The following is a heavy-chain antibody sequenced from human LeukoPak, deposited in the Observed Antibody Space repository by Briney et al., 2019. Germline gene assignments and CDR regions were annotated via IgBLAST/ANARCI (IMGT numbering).Heavy chain of an antibody. CDR1: GFTFSSYD. CDR2: ISGSGGST. CDR3: ARAHYYDSSGLDY. Sequence: GGSLRLSCAASGFTFSSYDMSWVRQAPGKGLEWVSAISGSGGSTYYADSVKGRFTISRDNAKNSLYLQMNSLRAEDTAVYYCARAHYYDSSGLDYWGQGTLVTVSS. J-gene: IGHJ4*02. D-gene: IGHD3-22*01. V-gene: IGHV3-23*01.